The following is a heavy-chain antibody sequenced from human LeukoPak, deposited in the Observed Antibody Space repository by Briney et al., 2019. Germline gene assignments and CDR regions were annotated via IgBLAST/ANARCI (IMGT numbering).Heavy chain of an antibody. CDR2: INTDGSST. V-gene: IGHV3-74*01. D-gene: IGHD3-10*01. Sequence: GGSLRLSCAASGFTFSSYWRHWVRQAPGKGLVWVSPINTDGSSTSYADSLKGRFTISRHNAKNTLYLQMNILRADDTAVYYCVRDCVRGVDYWGQGTLVTVSS. CDR3: VRDCVRGVDY. CDR1: GFTFSSYW. J-gene: IGHJ4*02.